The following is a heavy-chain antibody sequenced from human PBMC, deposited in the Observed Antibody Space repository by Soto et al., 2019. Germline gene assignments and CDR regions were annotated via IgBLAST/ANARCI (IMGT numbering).Heavy chain of an antibody. CDR2: IKSKTDGGTT. D-gene: IGHD3-22*01. CDR1: GFTFSNAW. J-gene: IGHJ4*02. Sequence: GGSLRLSCAASGFTFSNAWMNWFRQAPGKGLEWVGRIKSKTDGGTTDYAAPVKGRFTVSRDDSKNTQYLQMNSLKTEDTAVYYWGAYYDSSGYYDYWGQGTLVTVSS. CDR3: GAYYDSSGYYDY. V-gene: IGHV3-15*07.